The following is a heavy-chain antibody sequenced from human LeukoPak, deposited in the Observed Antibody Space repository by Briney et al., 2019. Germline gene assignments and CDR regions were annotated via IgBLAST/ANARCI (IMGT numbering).Heavy chain of an antibody. Sequence: ASVKVSCKASGYTSTGYYMHWVRQAPGQGLEWMGRINPNSGGTNYAQKFQGRVTMTRDTSISTAYMELSRLRSDDTAVYYCARYGKGPAHMDVWGKGTTVTVSS. J-gene: IGHJ6*03. V-gene: IGHV1-2*06. CDR2: INPNSGGT. CDR1: GYTSTGYY. D-gene: IGHD1-26*01. CDR3: ARYGKGPAHMDV.